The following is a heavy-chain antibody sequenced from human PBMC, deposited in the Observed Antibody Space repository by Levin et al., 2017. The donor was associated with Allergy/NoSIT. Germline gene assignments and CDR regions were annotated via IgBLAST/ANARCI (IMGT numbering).Heavy chain of an antibody. Sequence: ASVKVSCKASGYTFTSYAMNWVRQAPGQGLEWMGWINTNTGNPTYAQGFTGRFVFSLDTSVSTAYLQISSLKAEDTAVYYCARGLSGDYIWGSYRPSYDYWGQGTLVTVSS. J-gene: IGHJ4*02. CDR2: INTNTGNP. CDR3: ARGLSGDYIWGSYRPSYDY. V-gene: IGHV7-4-1*02. CDR1: GYTFTSYA. D-gene: IGHD3-16*02.